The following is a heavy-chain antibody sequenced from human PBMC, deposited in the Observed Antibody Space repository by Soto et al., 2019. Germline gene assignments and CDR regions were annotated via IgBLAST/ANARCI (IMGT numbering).Heavy chain of an antibody. J-gene: IGHJ4*02. Sequence: QVHLQESGPGLVRPSQTLSLTCTVSGDSMATGGHYYNWIRQVPGKGLEWIGYVYYSGATHYTPSLRARATISRDTSKNQFSLRLISVTAADTALYYCARDKDLQPTVWGVWGQGIQVTVSS. V-gene: IGHV4-31*03. CDR1: GDSMATGGHY. CDR2: VYYSGAT. D-gene: IGHD3-16*01. CDR3: ARDKDLQPTVWGV.